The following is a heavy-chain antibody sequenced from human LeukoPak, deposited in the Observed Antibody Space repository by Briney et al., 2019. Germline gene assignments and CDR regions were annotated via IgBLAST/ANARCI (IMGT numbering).Heavy chain of an antibody. D-gene: IGHD3-10*01. CDR3: ARALTYYYGSGSTG. Sequence: GGSLRLSCAASGFTFSDYYMSWLRQAPGKGLEWVSYISSSGSTIYYADSVKGRFTISRDNAKNSLYLQMNSLRAEDTAVYYCARALTYYYGSGSTGWGQGTLVTVSS. J-gene: IGHJ4*02. V-gene: IGHV3-11*01. CDR1: GFTFSDYY. CDR2: ISSSGSTI.